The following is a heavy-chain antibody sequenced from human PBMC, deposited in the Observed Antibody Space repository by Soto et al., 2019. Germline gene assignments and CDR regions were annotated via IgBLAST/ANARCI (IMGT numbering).Heavy chain of an antibody. V-gene: IGHV1-18*01. CDR2: ISAYNGNT. D-gene: IGHD1-1*01. CDR1: GYTFTSYG. Sequence: GASAKVSCKASGYTFTSYGISWVRQAPVQGLEWMGWISAYNGNTNYAQKLQGRVTMTTDTSTSTAYMELRSLRSDDTAVYYCARLMRTGTTYDYWGQGTLVIVSS. CDR3: ARLMRTGTTYDY. J-gene: IGHJ4*02.